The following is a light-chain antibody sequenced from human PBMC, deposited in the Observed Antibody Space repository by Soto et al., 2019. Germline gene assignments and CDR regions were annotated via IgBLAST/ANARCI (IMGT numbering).Light chain of an antibody. CDR3: QQYDDLTT. CDR1: QDISNY. J-gene: IGKJ5*01. CDR2: DAS. V-gene: IGKV1-33*01. Sequence: DIQMTQSPSSLSASVGDRVIITCQANQDISNYLNWYQQKPGRAPTLLIYDASLLKTGVPSRFSGSGSGTDFTFAISSLQPEDIATYYCQQYDDLTTFGQGTRLEIK.